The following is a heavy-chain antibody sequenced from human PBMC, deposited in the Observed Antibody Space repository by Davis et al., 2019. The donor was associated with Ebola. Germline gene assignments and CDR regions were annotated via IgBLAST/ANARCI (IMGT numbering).Heavy chain of an antibody. V-gene: IGHV4-59*01. CDR2: IYYSGST. CDR3: ARRGTSSWYAGWFDP. Sequence: MPSETLSLTCTVSGGSISSYYWSWIRQPPGKGLEWIGYIYYSGSTNYNPSLKSRVTISVDTSKNQFSLKLSSVTAADTAVYYCARRGTSSWYAGWFDPWGQGTLVTVSS. CDR1: GGSISSYY. D-gene: IGHD6-13*01. J-gene: IGHJ5*02.